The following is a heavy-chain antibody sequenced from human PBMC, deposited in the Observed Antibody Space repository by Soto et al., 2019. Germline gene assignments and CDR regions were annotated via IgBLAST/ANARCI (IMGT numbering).Heavy chain of an antibody. D-gene: IGHD3-10*01. Sequence: SVKVSCKASGGTFSSYAISWVRQAPGQGLEWMGGIIPIFGTANYAQKFQGRVTITADEFTSTAYMELSSLRSEDTAVYYCARGITMVRGVINYYYGMDVWGQGTTVTVSS. CDR2: IIPIFGTA. CDR3: ARGITMVRGVINYYYGMDV. CDR1: GGTFSSYA. J-gene: IGHJ6*02. V-gene: IGHV1-69*13.